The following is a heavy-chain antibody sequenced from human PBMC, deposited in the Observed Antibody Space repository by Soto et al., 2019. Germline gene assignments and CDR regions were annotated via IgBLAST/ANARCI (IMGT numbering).Heavy chain of an antibody. V-gene: IGHV4-30-4*08. D-gene: IGHD4-17*01. CDR3: ARARGGDSGDYASLFDR. J-gene: IGHJ5*02. CDR1: VGSITSGGYF. Sequence: TLSLTCTVSVGSITSGGYFWSWIRQHPGKGLEWIGYIYYSGSTYYNPSLKSRVTISLDTSKNQFSLKVTSMTAADTAVYFCARARGGDSGDYASLFDRWGQGNLVTVSS. CDR2: IYYSGST.